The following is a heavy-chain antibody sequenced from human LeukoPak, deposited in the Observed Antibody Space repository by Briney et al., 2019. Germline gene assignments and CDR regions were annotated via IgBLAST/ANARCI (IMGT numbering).Heavy chain of an antibody. CDR2: INSDGSST. CDR1: GFTFSSYW. J-gene: IGHJ5*02. V-gene: IGHV3-74*01. CDR3: ARDRIARDWFDP. D-gene: IGHD6-13*01. Sequence: PGGSLRLSCTASGFTFSSYWMHWVRQAPGKGLVWVSRINSDGSSTSYADSVKGRFTISRDNATNTLYLQMNSLRAGDTAVYYCARDRIARDWFDPWGQGTLVTVSS.